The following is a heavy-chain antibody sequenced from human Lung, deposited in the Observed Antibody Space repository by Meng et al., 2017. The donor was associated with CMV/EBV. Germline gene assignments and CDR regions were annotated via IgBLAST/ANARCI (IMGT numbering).Heavy chain of an antibody. CDR3: LRRSGGSV. CDR1: GDSITNHNW. Sequence: QGQLRESGPALGKPSETLPLTCAVSGDSITNHNWWAWVRQPPGKGLEWIGEIPHRGSSAYNPSLKSRVSMSIDKSKNQFSLKLTSVTAADTAVYHCLRRSGGSVWGQGTLVTVSS. D-gene: IGHD3-10*01. V-gene: IGHV4-4*02. J-gene: IGHJ1*01. CDR2: IPHRGSS.